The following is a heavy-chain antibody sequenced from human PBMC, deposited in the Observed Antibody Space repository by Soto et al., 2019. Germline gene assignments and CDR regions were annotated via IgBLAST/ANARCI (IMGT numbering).Heavy chain of an antibody. CDR2: ISAYNGNT. Sequence: ASVKVSCKASGYTFTSYGISWVRQAPGQGLEWMGWISAYNGNTDYAQKLQGRVTMTTDTSTSTAYMELRSLRSDDTAVYYCARVPTAPSGYDFLKTVPPTTAEYTFPARRTSDL. V-gene: IGHV1-18*01. J-gene: IGHJ2*01. D-gene: IGHD5-12*01. CDR1: GYTFTSYG. CDR3: ARVPTAPSGYDFLKTVPPTTAEYTFPARRTSDL.